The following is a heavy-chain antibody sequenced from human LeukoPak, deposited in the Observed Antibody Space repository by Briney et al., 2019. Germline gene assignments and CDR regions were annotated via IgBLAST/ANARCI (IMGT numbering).Heavy chain of an antibody. CDR2: ISGSGGST. CDR1: GFTFSSYA. Sequence: PGGSLRHSCAASGFTFSSYAMSWVRQAPGKGLEWVSAISGSGGSTYYADSVKGRFTISRDNSKNTLYLQMNSLRAEDTVVYYCAKDVYYDSSGYLDYWGQGTLVTVSS. CDR3: AKDVYYDSSGYLDY. D-gene: IGHD3-22*01. J-gene: IGHJ4*02. V-gene: IGHV3-23*01.